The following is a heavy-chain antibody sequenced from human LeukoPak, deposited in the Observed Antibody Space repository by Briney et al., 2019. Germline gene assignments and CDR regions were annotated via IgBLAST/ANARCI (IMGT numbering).Heavy chain of an antibody. V-gene: IGHV4-30-2*03. D-gene: IGHD4-17*01. CDR1: GASVSSIGYS. Sequence: SETLSLTCGVSGASVSSIGYSWSWIRQPPGRGLEWIGSIYYSGSTYYNPSLKSRVTISVDTSKNQFSLKLSSVTAADTAVYYCARNNAYGDYDYWGQGTLVTVSS. CDR3: ARNNAYGDYDY. J-gene: IGHJ4*02. CDR2: IYYSGST.